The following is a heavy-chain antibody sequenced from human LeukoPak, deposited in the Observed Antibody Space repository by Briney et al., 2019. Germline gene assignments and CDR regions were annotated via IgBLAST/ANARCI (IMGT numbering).Heavy chain of an antibody. CDR3: AKNGDRGAYCTGGTCYPYFYYYMDV. CDR2: ISGSGSTT. CDR1: GFTFSSYA. V-gene: IGHV3-23*01. J-gene: IGHJ6*03. D-gene: IGHD2-15*01. Sequence: GGSLRLSCAASGFTFSSYAMNWVRQAPGQGLEWVSAISGSGSTTYYADSVKGRFTISRDNSKNTLYLQMNSLRAEDTAIYYCAKNGDRGAYCTGGTCYPYFYYYMDVWGKGTTVTI.